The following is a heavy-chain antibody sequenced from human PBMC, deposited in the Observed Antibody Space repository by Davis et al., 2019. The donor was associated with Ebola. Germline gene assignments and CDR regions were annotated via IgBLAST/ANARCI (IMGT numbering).Heavy chain of an antibody. V-gene: IGHV5-51*01. CDR3: ASLRRTITGMDDAFDI. D-gene: IGHD2-8*02. Sequence: GESLKISCKGSGYGFTNYWIAWVRQMPGKGLEWMGIIYTGDSDTRYSPSFRGQVTISADKSIKTAFLQWSSLRASDTAMYYCASLRRTITGMDDAFDIWGQGTIVTVSS. CDR1: GYGFTNYW. J-gene: IGHJ3*02. CDR2: IYTGDSDT.